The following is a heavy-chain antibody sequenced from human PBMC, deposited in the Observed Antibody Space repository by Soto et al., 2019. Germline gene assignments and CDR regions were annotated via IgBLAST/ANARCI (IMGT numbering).Heavy chain of an antibody. CDR2: IYSGGST. V-gene: IGHV3-66*01. D-gene: IGHD3-10*01. CDR3: ARDYRYGSGSFFDP. CDR1: GFTVSSNY. Sequence: EVQLVESGGGLVQPGGSLRLSCAASGFTVSSNYMSWVRQAPGKGLEWVSVIYSGGSTYYADSVKGRFTISRDNSKNTLYLQMNSLRAEDTAVYYCARDYRYGSGSFFDPWGQGTLVTVSP. J-gene: IGHJ5*02.